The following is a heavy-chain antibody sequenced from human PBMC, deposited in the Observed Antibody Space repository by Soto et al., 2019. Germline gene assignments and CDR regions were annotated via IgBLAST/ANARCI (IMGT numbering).Heavy chain of an antibody. Sequence: SGPTLVNPTETLTLTCTVSGFSLSNARMGVSWIRQPPGKALEWLAHIFSNDEKSYSTSLKSRLTISKDTSKSQVVLTMTNMDPVDTATYYCARALGYCSGGSCYSVYFQHWGQGTLVTVSS. CDR1: GFSLSNARMG. J-gene: IGHJ1*01. CDR3: ARALGYCSGGSCYSVYFQH. D-gene: IGHD2-15*01. V-gene: IGHV2-26*01. CDR2: IFSNDEK.